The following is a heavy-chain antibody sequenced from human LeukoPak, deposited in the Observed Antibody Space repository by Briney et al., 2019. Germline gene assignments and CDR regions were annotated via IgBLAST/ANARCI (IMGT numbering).Heavy chain of an antibody. Sequence: ASVKVSCKASGYTFTTYNINWVRQAPGQGLEWMGWISGYNGNTNYAQKLQGRVTMTTDTSTSTAYMELRSLKSDDTAVYYCASLKNYYDSSGYLVTDAFDIWGEGTLVTVSS. J-gene: IGHJ3*02. CDR2: ISGYNGNT. D-gene: IGHD3-22*01. CDR1: GYTFTTYN. V-gene: IGHV1-18*01. CDR3: ASLKNYYDSSGYLVTDAFDI.